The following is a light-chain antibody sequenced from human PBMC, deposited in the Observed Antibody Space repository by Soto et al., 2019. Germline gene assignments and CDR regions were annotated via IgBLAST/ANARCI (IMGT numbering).Light chain of an antibody. CDR1: QSINRNY. CDR3: QQYDNSPGT. J-gene: IGKJ1*01. Sequence: ETVLTQSPGTLSLSPGERATLSCRASQSINRNYLAWYQQKPGQAPRLLINGASSRATGIPDRFSGSGSGTDFTLTISRLEPEDAAVYYCQQYDNSPGTFGQGTKVEI. CDR2: GAS. V-gene: IGKV3-20*01.